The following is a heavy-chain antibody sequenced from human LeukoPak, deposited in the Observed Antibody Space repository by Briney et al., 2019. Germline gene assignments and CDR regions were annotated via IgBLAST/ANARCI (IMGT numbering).Heavy chain of an antibody. CDR2: IIPIFGTA. Sequence: SVKLSCKASGGTFSSYAISWVRQAPGQGLEWMGGIIPIFGTANYAQKFQGRVTITADESTSTAYMELSSLRSEDTAVYYCARPHCTNGVCYCFDYWGQGTLVTVSS. D-gene: IGHD2-8*01. J-gene: IGHJ4*02. CDR3: ARPHCTNGVCYCFDY. V-gene: IGHV1-69*13. CDR1: GGTFSSYA.